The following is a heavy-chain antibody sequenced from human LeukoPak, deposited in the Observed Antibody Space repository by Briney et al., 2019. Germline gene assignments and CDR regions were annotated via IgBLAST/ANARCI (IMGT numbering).Heavy chain of an antibody. Sequence: ASETLSLTCIVSGGSISGYYWSWTRQPPGKGLEWIGSIYYSGSTDYNPSLKSRVIISVDTSKNQFSLSLISVTAADTAVYYCARDGVSALNLYSDLWGRGTLVTVSS. CDR3: ARDGVSALNLYSDL. J-gene: IGHJ2*01. D-gene: IGHD3-3*01. CDR2: IYYSGST. CDR1: GGSISGYY. V-gene: IGHV4-59*01.